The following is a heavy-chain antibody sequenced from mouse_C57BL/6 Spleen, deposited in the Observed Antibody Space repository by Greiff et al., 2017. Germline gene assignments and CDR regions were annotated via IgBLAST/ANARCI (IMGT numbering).Heavy chain of an antibody. CDR3: TGRRRGPYVDY. V-gene: IGHV1-15*01. Sequence: VQLQQSGAELVRPGASVTLSCKASGYTFTDYEMHWVKQTPVHGLEWIGAIDPETGGTAYNQKFKGKAILTADKSSSTAYMELRSLTSEDSAVYYCTGRRRGPYVDYWGQGTTLTVSS. D-gene: IGHD2-12*01. CDR2: IDPETGGT. J-gene: IGHJ2*01. CDR1: GYTFTDYE.